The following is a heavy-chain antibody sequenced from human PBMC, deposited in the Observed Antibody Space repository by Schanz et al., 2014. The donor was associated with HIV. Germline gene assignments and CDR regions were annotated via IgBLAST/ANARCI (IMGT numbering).Heavy chain of an antibody. Sequence: QVQLVQSGAEMKKPGASVKVSCKTSGYTFTGYFMHWVRQAPGQGLEWMGWISTYNGNTIYAQKFQGRVTMTTDTSTSTAYMELRSLRSDDTAVYYCARVNKDIGGYYFDYWGQGTLVTVSS. J-gene: IGHJ4*02. CDR3: ARVNKDIGGYYFDY. CDR2: ISTYNGNT. V-gene: IGHV1-18*04. CDR1: GYTFTGYF. D-gene: IGHD2-15*01.